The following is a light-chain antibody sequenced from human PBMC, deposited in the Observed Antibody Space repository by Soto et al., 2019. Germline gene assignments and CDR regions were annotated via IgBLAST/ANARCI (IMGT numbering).Light chain of an antibody. CDR2: GSS. CDR1: QSVSNNY. Sequence: EVVLTQSPGTLSLSPGERATLSCRASQSVSNNYFAWYQQKPGQAPRLLIFGSSDRATGIPDRFSGSGSGTDLTLPISRLESEDFAVYYCQQYGSSPPYTFGQGTKLEIK. CDR3: QQYGSSPPYT. V-gene: IGKV3-20*01. J-gene: IGKJ2*01.